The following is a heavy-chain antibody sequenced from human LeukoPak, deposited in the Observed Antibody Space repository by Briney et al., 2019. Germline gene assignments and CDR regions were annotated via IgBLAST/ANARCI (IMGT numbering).Heavy chain of an antibody. D-gene: IGHD3-16*02. CDR1: GFTFSSYA. CDR2: ISYDGSNK. J-gene: IGHJ4*02. CDR3: AIGDGLGELSSSFDH. Sequence: PGGSLRLSCAASGFTFSSYAMHWVRQAPGKGLEWVAVISYDGSNKYYADSLKGRFTISRDNSKNTLYLRMNSLRTEDTAVYYCAIGDGLGELSSSFDHWGQGTLVTVSS. V-gene: IGHV3-30-3*01.